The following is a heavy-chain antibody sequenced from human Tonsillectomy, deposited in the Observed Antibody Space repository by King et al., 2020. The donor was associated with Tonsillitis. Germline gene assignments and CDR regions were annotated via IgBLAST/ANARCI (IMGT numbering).Heavy chain of an antibody. D-gene: IGHD5-12*01. J-gene: IGHJ4*02. CDR1: GGSISSSTYY. CDR3: ARLYSGYDVFDY. Sequence: QLQESGPGLVKPSETLSLTCTVSGGSISSSTYYWGWIRQPPGKGLEGIGSIYFSGSTHYSPSLKSRVTISVDPSKNQFSLKVSSVTAADTAVYYCARLYSGYDVFDYWGQGTLVTVSS. CDR2: IYFSGST. V-gene: IGHV4-39*01.